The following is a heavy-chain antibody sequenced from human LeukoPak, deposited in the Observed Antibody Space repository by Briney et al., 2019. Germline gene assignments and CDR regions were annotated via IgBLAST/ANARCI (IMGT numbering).Heavy chain of an antibody. V-gene: IGHV1-2*02. CDR3: ARDGCSSTSCPPWNYYYYMVV. J-gene: IGHJ6*03. CDR2: INPNSGGT. D-gene: IGHD2-2*01. CDR1: GYTFTGYY. Sequence: ASVKVSCKASGYTFTGYYMHWVRQAPGQGLEWMGWINPNSGGTNYAQKFQGRVTMTRDTSISTAYMELSRLRSDDTAVYYCARDGCSSTSCPPWNYYYYMVVWGKGTTVTVSS.